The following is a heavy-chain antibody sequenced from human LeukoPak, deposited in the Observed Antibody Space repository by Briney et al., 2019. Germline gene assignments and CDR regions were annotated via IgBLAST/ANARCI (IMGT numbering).Heavy chain of an antibody. CDR2: IYYSGST. D-gene: IGHD1-26*01. Sequence: SETLSLACTVSGGSISNYYWGWIRQAPGKGLEWIGSIYYSGSTYYNPSLKSRVTISVDTSKNQFSLKLSSVTAADTAVYYCARGWDSRSYFAREVYFDYWGQGTLVTVSS. J-gene: IGHJ4*02. CDR1: GGSISNYY. CDR3: ARGWDSRSYFAREVYFDY. V-gene: IGHV4-39*07.